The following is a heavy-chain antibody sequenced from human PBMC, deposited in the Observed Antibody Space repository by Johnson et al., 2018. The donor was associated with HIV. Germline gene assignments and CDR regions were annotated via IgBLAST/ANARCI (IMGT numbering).Heavy chain of an antibody. CDR3: ARDAVAAANAFDI. CDR1: GFTFSDYY. V-gene: IGHV3-11*04. CDR2: ISTSGSSI. Sequence: QVQLVESGGGLVKPGGSLRLSCAASGFTFSDYYMSWIRQAPGKGLEWISYISTSGSSIYYADSVKGRFTISRDNAKNSLYLQMNSLRAEDTAVYYCARDAVAAANAFDIWGQGTMVTVSS. D-gene: IGHD6-19*01. J-gene: IGHJ3*02.